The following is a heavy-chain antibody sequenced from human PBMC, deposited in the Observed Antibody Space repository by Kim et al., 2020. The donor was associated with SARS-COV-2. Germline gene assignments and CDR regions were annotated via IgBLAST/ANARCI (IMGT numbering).Heavy chain of an antibody. V-gene: IGHV1-69*02. CDR1: GGTFSSYT. CDR3: ARSYGSGSYIHYRGIRFGMDV. Sequence: SVKVSCKASGGTFSSYTISWVRQAPGQGLEWMGRIIPILGIANYAQKFQGRVTITADKSTSTAYMELSSLRSEDTAVYYCARSYGSGSYIHYRGIRFGMDVWGQGTTVTVSS. J-gene: IGHJ6*02. CDR2: IIPILGIA. D-gene: IGHD3-10*01.